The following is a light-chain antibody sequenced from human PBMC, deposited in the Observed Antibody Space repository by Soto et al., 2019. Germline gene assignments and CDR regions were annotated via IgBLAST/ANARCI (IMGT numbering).Light chain of an antibody. CDR1: SSNIGAGHD. CDR3: QSYDSSLSAHYV. Sequence: QSVLTQPPSVSGAPGQRVTLSCTGSSSNIGAGHDVHWYQQLPGSAPKLLIYGSRNRPSGVPDRFSGSRSGTSASLAITGLQAEDEADYYCQSYDSSLSAHYVFGTGTKVTVL. V-gene: IGLV1-40*01. J-gene: IGLJ1*01. CDR2: GSR.